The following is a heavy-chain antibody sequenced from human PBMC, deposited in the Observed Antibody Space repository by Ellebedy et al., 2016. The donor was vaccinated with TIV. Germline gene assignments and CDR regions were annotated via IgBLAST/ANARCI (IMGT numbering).Heavy chain of an antibody. V-gene: IGHV3-7*01. CDR1: GFTFSTYW. CDR2: IKQDGSEK. Sequence: GESLKISCAASGFTFSTYWMNWVRQAPGKGLEWVANIKQDGSEKNYVDSVKGRFTISRDNAKNSLYLQMNSLRVEDPAVYYCARDGVTTRFSLFDYWGQGTLVTVSS. D-gene: IGHD4-11*01. J-gene: IGHJ4*02. CDR3: ARDGVTTRFSLFDY.